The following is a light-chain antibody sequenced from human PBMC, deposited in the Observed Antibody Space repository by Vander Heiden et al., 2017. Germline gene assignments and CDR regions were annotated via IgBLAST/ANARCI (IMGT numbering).Light chain of an antibody. CDR1: QSISNF. J-gene: IGKJ2*01. CDR3: QQCFRTPPP. CDR2: AAS. V-gene: IGKV1-39*01. Sequence: DIQMTKSPSSLSASVGDRVTITCRASQSISNFLNWYQLKPGNAPKLLIYAASNLQTGAPSRFSASGYGIDFTLTISSLQPEDFATYYCQQCFRTPPPFGQGTKLNIK.